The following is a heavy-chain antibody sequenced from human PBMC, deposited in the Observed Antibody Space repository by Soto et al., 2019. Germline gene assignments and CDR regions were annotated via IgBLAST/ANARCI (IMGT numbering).Heavy chain of an antibody. D-gene: IGHD3-10*01. CDR2: ISSSSSYI. V-gene: IGHV3-21*01. Sequence: GRSLRLSCAASGFTFSSYSMNWVRQAPGKGLEWVSSISSSSSYIYYADSVKGRFTISRDNAKNSLYLQMNSLRAEDTAVYYCARDRNYGSGSYYDAFDIWGQGTMVTVSS. J-gene: IGHJ3*02. CDR3: ARDRNYGSGSYYDAFDI. CDR1: GFTFSSYS.